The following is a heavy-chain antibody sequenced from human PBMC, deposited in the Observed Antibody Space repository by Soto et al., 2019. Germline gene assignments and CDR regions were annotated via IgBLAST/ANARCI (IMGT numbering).Heavy chain of an antibody. CDR2: ISYDGTNK. D-gene: IGHD7-27*01. CDR3: ARDPKTSGGQHWAFNYFDS. J-gene: IGHJ4*02. V-gene: IGHV3-30-3*01. Sequence: GGSMRLSCAASGFSFSISPMHWVRQAPGKGPEWVALISYDGTNKFYADSVKGRFTISRDNSKSTLYLQVDSLRPEDAAVYYCARDPKTSGGQHWAFNYFDSWGQGTLVTVSS. CDR1: GFSFSISP.